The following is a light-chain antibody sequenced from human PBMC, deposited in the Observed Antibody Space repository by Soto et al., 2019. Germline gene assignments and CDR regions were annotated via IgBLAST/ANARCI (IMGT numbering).Light chain of an antibody. V-gene: IGLV1-51*02. J-gene: IGLJ1*01. Sequence: QSVLTQPPSVSAAPGQKVTISCSGSSSNIGNNYVSWYQQLPGTAPKLLIYENNKRPSGIPDRFSGSKSGTSATLGITGLQTGDEADCYCGTWDSSLSAYVFRTGTKVTVL. CDR3: GTWDSSLSAYV. CDR2: ENN. CDR1: SSNIGNNY.